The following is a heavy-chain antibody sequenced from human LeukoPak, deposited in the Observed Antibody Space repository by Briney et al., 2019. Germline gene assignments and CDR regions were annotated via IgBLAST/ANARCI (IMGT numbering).Heavy chain of an antibody. CDR3: ARLSYDILTGYYYYYMDV. V-gene: IGHV5-51*01. J-gene: IGHJ6*03. CDR1: GYSFTSYW. D-gene: IGHD3-9*01. CDR2: IYPGDSGT. Sequence: LGESLKISCKGSGYSFTSYWIGWVRQMPGKGLEWMGIIYPGDSGTRYSPSFQGQVTISADKSISTAYLQWSSLKASDTAMYYCARLSYDILTGYYYYYMDVWGKGTTVTISS.